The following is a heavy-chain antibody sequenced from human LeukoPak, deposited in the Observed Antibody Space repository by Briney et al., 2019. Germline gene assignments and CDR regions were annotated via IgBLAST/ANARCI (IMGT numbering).Heavy chain of an antibody. CDR2: ISAYNGNT. CDR1: GYTFTSYG. Sequence: ASVKVSCKASGYTFTSYGISWVRQAPGQGLEWMGWISAYNGNTNYAQKLQGRVTMTTDTSTSTAYMELRSLRSDDTAVYYCARATHPITMVRGVIISLGYWGQGTLVTVSS. V-gene: IGHV1-18*01. CDR3: ARATHPITMVRGVIISLGY. J-gene: IGHJ4*02. D-gene: IGHD3-10*01.